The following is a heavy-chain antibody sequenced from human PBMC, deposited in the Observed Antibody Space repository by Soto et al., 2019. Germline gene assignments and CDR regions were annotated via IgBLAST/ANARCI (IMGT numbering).Heavy chain of an antibody. D-gene: IGHD3-16*01. J-gene: IGHJ4*02. V-gene: IGHV3-48*02. CDR2: ISGSSQTI. CDR3: ARTVSWRRGPFDS. Sequence: EVQLVESGGGLIQPGGSLRLSCAASGFIFNTYRMNWVRQAPGKGLEWVSYISGSSQTIFYTDSVRGRFTISRDNANNSTYLQMVSLRDEDAAVYYCARTVSWRRGPFDSWGQGTLVTVSS. CDR1: GFIFNTYR.